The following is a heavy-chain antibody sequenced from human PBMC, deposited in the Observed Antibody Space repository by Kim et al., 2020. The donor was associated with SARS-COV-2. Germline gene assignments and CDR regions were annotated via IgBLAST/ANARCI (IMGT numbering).Heavy chain of an antibody. Sequence: GGSLRLSCAASGFTVSSNYMNWVRQAPGKGLEWVSVIYSGGSTYYADSVKGRFTISRDNSKNTLYLQMNSLSAEDTAVYYCARWGSGDAIFGVVIHYYGMDVWGQGTTVTVSS. CDR1: GFTVSSNY. V-gene: IGHV3-53*01. J-gene: IGHJ6*02. CDR2: IYSGGST. D-gene: IGHD3-3*01. CDR3: ARWGSGDAIFGVVIHYYGMDV.